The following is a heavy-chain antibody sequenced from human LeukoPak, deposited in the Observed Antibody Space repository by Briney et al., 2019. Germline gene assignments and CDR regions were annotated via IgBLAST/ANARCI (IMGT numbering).Heavy chain of an antibody. D-gene: IGHD1-26*01. CDR1: GFTFSSYW. CDR2: IKQDGSEK. Sequence: SGGSLRLSCAASGFTFSSYWMSWVRQAPGKGLEWVANIKQDGSEKYYVDSVKGRFTISRDNAKNSLYLQMNSLRAEDTAVYYCARDRGGYPYYFDDWGQGTLVTVSS. CDR3: ARDRGGYPYYFDD. J-gene: IGHJ4*02. V-gene: IGHV3-7*01.